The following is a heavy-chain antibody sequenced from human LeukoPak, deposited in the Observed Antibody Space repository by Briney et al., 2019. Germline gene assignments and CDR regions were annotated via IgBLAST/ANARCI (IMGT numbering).Heavy chain of an antibody. CDR1: GGSFSGYY. D-gene: IGHD2-15*01. J-gene: IGHJ4*02. Sequence: SETLSLTCAVYGGSFSGYYWSWVRQPPGKGLEWVGEINHSGSTNYNPSLKSRVTISVDTSKNQFSLKLSSVTAADTAVYYCASSHKGSPNYWGQGTLVTVSS. CDR2: INHSGST. V-gene: IGHV4-34*01. CDR3: ASSHKGSPNY.